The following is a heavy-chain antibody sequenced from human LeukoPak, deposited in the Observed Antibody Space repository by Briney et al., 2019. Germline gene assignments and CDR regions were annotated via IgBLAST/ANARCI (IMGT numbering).Heavy chain of an antibody. CDR2: IKQDGSEK. D-gene: IGHD3-22*01. CDR3: ARERITYYYDSSGYTFDY. J-gene: IGHJ4*02. CDR1: GFTFSSYW. V-gene: IGHV3-7*01. Sequence: GGSLRLSCAASGFTFSSYWMSWVRQAPGKGLEWVANIKQDGSEKYYVDSVKGRFTISRDNAKNSLYLQMNSLRAEDTAVYYCARERITYYYDSSGYTFDYWGQGTLVTVSS.